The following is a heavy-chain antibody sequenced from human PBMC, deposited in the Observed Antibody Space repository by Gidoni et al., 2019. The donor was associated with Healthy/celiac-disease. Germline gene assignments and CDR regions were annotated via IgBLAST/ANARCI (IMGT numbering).Heavy chain of an antibody. D-gene: IGHD2-15*01. CDR3: ARDWGHHCSGGSCYSLGLDY. J-gene: IGHJ4*02. Sequence: QVQLVESGGGVVQPGRSLRLSCAAYGFTFSSSGLHWVRQAPGKGLEWVAVIWYDGSNKYYADSVKGRFTISRDNSKNTLYLQMNSLRAEDTAVYYCARDWGHHCSGGSCYSLGLDYWGQGTLVTVSS. CDR1: GFTFSSSG. CDR2: IWYDGSNK. V-gene: IGHV3-33*01.